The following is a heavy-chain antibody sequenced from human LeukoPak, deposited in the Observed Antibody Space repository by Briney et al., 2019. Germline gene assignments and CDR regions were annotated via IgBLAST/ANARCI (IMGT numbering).Heavy chain of an antibody. V-gene: IGHV4-59*12. CDR3: ARRAGALVLRYFDWSGTRRAAFDI. CDR2: IYYSGST. Sequence: SETLSLTCTVSGGSISSYYWSWIRQPPGKGLEWIGYIYYSGSTNYNPSLKSRVTISVDTSKNQFSLKLSSVTAADTAVYYCARRAGALVLRYFDWSGTRRAAFDIWGQGTMVTVSS. J-gene: IGHJ3*02. D-gene: IGHD3-9*01. CDR1: GGSISSYY.